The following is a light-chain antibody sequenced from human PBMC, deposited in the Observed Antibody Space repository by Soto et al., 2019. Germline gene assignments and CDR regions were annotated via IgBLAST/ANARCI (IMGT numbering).Light chain of an antibody. CDR2: DAS. CDR1: QSVSTY. CDR3: QQRSNWPLLT. J-gene: IGKJ4*02. V-gene: IGKV3-11*01. Sequence: EIVLTQSPATLSLSPGERATLSCRASQSVSTYLAGYQQKPGQAPRLLIYDASNRATGIPARFSGSGSGTDFTLTTSSLEPEDFAVYSFQQRSNWPLLTFGGGTKVEIK.